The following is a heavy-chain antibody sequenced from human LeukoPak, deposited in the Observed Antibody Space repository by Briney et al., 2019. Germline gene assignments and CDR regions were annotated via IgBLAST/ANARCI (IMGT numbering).Heavy chain of an antibody. CDR2: IYYSGTT. CDR3: AREDPQTTVPEGMDV. D-gene: IGHD4-17*01. CDR1: GGSISYYY. Sequence: PSETLSLTCTVSGGSISYYYWSWIRQSPGKGLEWIGYIYYSGTTNYNPSLKSRVTVSVETSKNQFSLQLRSVNAADTAVYYCAREDPQTTVPEGMDVWGQGTTVTVSS. J-gene: IGHJ6*02. V-gene: IGHV4-59*01.